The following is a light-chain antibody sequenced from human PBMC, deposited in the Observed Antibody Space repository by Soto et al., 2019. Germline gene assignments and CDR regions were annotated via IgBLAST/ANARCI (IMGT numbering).Light chain of an antibody. Sequence: DIHMTQSPSTLSASVGDRVTITCRASHSISSWLAWYQQKPGKAPKLLIYTASSLESGVPSRFSGSGSGTEFTLTISSLQPDDFATYYCQQYNSYSRTFGQGTKVDIK. CDR2: TAS. J-gene: IGKJ1*01. CDR1: HSISSW. CDR3: QQYNSYSRT. V-gene: IGKV1-5*03.